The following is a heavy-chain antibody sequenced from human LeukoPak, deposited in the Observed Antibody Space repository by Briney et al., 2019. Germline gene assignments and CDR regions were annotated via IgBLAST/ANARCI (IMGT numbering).Heavy chain of an antibody. J-gene: IGHJ4*02. Sequence: PGGSLRLSCAASGFTFSSYSMTWVRQAPGKGLEWVSYISSSSSSTIYYADSVKGRFTISRDNAKNSLYLQMNSLRDEDTAVYYCWTNLRELDYWSQGTLVTVSS. D-gene: IGHD1/OR15-1a*01. V-gene: IGHV3-48*02. CDR3: WTNLRELDY. CDR1: GFTFSSYS. CDR2: ISSSSSSTI.